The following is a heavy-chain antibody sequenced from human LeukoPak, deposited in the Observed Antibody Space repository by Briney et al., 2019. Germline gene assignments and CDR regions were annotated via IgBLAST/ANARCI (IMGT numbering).Heavy chain of an antibody. D-gene: IGHD6-13*01. J-gene: IGHJ5*02. Sequence: SVKVSCKASGYTFTGYYMHWVRQAPGQGLEWMGWINPNSGGTNYAQKFQGRVTMTRDTSISTAYMELSRLRSDDTAVYYCARDRIAYNWFDPWGQGTLVTVSS. CDR1: GYTFTGYY. CDR3: ARDRIAYNWFDP. V-gene: IGHV1-2*02. CDR2: INPNSGGT.